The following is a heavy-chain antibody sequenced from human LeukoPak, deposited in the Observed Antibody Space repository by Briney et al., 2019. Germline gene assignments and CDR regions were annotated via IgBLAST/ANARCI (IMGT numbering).Heavy chain of an antibody. Sequence: SETLSLTCTVSGVSISSYYWSWLRQPPGKGLEWIGYIYYSGSTNYNPSLKSRVTMSVDTSKNQFSLKLSSVTAADTAVYYCASSATVTTLDYWGQGTLVTVSS. CDR1: GVSISSYY. D-gene: IGHD4-17*01. CDR2: IYYSGST. J-gene: IGHJ4*02. V-gene: IGHV4-59*01. CDR3: ASSATVTTLDY.